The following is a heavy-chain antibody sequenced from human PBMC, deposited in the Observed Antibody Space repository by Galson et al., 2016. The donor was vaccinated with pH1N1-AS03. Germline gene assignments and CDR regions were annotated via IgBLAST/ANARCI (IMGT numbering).Heavy chain of an antibody. D-gene: IGHD1-26*01. CDR3: ATDRSPSYSGIYYDAFDF. Sequence: SLRLSCAASGFTFSSYWMTWVRQAPGKGLEWVANINRDGTKIHYVDSVEGRFTISRDNAKKTLYLQMNDLRVEATAVYFCATDRSPSYSGIYYDAFDFWGQGTMATVSS. V-gene: IGHV3-7*03. CDR1: GFTFSSYW. CDR2: INRDGTKI. J-gene: IGHJ3*01.